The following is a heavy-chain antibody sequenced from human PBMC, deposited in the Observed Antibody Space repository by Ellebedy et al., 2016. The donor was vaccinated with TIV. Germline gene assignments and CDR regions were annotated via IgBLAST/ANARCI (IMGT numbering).Heavy chain of an antibody. Sequence: GESLKISCAASGFTFSSYAMSWVRQAPGKGLEWVSVISGSGGSTFYADSVKGRFTISRDNPKNTLFLQLNSLRAEDTAVYYCAKDPLMVRGVHQTGYGMDVWGQGTTVTVSS. J-gene: IGHJ6*02. CDR1: GFTFSSYA. CDR2: ISGSGGST. D-gene: IGHD3-10*01. CDR3: AKDPLMVRGVHQTGYGMDV. V-gene: IGHV3-23*01.